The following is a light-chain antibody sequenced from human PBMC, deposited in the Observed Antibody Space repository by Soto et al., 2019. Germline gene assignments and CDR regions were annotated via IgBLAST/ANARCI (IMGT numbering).Light chain of an antibody. CDR3: SSYTSSSTPLDV. Sequence: QSALTQPASVSGSPGQSITISCTGTSSDVGGYNYVSWYQQHPGKAPKLMIYDVSNRPSGVSNRFSGSKSGNTASLTISGLQPEDEADYYCSSYTSSSTPLDVFGTGTKVTVL. J-gene: IGLJ1*01. CDR2: DVS. CDR1: SSDVGGYNY. V-gene: IGLV2-14*01.